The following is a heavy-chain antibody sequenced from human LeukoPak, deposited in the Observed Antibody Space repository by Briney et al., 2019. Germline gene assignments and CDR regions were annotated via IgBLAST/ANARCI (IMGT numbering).Heavy chain of an antibody. Sequence: GGSLRLSCAASGFTFSSFDMHWVRQPTGQGLEWVSTIGTASDTYYPGSVGGGFTLSRDNAKNSLYLQMNSLTAGDTAVYYCARGPPRGKYYYMDVWGKGTTVTVSS. J-gene: IGHJ6*03. CDR2: IGTASDT. CDR3: ARGPPRGKYYYMDV. D-gene: IGHD1-1*01. CDR1: GFTFSSFD. V-gene: IGHV3-13*01.